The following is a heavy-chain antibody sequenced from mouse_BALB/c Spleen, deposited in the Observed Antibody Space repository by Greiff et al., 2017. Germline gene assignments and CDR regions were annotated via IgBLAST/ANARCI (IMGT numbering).Heavy chain of an antibody. CDR3: ARHGITTVVAPFDY. CDR1: GFTFSSYT. Sequence: DVKLVESGGGLVQPGGSLKLSCAASGFTFSSYTMSWVRQTPEKRLEWVAYISNGGGSTYYPDTVKGRFTISRDNAKNTLYLQMSSLKSEDTAMYYGARHGITTVVAPFDYWGQGTTLTVSS. V-gene: IGHV5-12-2*01. D-gene: IGHD1-1*01. J-gene: IGHJ2*01. CDR2: ISNGGGST.